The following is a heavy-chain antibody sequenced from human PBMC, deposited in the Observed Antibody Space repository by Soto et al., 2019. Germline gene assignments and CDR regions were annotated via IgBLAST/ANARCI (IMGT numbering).Heavy chain of an antibody. J-gene: IGHJ4*02. Sequence: PGGSLRLSCAASGFTFSSYSMNWVRQAPGKGLEWVSSISSSSSYIYYADSVKGRFTISRDNAKNSLYLQMNSLRAEDTAVYYCARDLTGYDSSGLFYVYWGQGTLVSVS. V-gene: IGHV3-21*01. CDR2: ISSSSSYI. D-gene: IGHD3-22*01. CDR3: ARDLTGYDSSGLFYVY. CDR1: GFTFSSYS.